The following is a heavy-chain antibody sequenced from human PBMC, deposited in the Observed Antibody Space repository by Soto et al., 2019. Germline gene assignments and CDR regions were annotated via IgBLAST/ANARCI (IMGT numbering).Heavy chain of an antibody. V-gene: IGHV3-48*01. CDR3: ARDRYYDSSGYPNPDAFDI. Sequence: PGGSLRLSCAASGFTFSSYSMNWVRQAPGKGLEWVSYISSSSSTIYYADSVKGRFTISRDNAKNSLYLQMNSLRAEDTAVYYCARDRYYDSSGYPNPDAFDIWGQGTMVTVS. D-gene: IGHD3-22*01. CDR1: GFTFSSYS. CDR2: ISSSSSTI. J-gene: IGHJ3*02.